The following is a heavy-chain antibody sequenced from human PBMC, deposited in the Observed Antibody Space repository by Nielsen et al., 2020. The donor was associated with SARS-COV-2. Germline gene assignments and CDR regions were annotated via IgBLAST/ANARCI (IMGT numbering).Heavy chain of an antibody. CDR1: GFTFSDYY. CDR3: ARVGVTIFGVVSYYFDY. V-gene: IGHV3-11*05. J-gene: IGHJ4*02. Sequence: GESLKISCAASGFTFSDYYMSWIRQDPGKGLEWVSYISSSSSYTNYADSVKGRFTISRDNAQNSLYLQMNSLRAEDTAVYYCARVGVTIFGVVSYYFDYWGQGTLVTVSS. D-gene: IGHD3-3*01. CDR2: ISSSSSYT.